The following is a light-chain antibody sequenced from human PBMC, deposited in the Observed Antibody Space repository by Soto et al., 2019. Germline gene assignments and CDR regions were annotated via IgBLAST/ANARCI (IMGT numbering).Light chain of an antibody. CDR3: QSHDSSLNGWV. CDR2: DNT. V-gene: IGLV1-40*01. CDR1: SSNIGAGYV. Sequence: QSVLTQPPSVSGAPGQRVTISCTGSSSNIGAGYVVHWYQQLPGTAPKLLISDNTNRPSGVPDRFSASKSDTSASLAITGLQAEDEADYYCQSHDSSLNGWVFGGGTKLTVL. J-gene: IGLJ2*01.